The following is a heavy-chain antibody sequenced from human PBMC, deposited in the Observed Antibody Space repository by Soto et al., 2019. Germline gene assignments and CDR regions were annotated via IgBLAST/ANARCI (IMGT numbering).Heavy chain of an antibody. Sequence: VQMVESGGGLVQPGGSLRLSCAASGFTFSGRSMHWVRHAPGKGLVWVSGIDNAGTDSTYADSVKGRFTSSRDNAKSTMYLQMNSLRVEDTVVYYCARGWLGPDVWGKGTTVTVSS. D-gene: IGHD5-18*01. CDR1: GFTFSGRS. CDR3: ARGWLGPDV. CDR2: IDNAGTDS. J-gene: IGHJ6*04. V-gene: IGHV3-74*01.